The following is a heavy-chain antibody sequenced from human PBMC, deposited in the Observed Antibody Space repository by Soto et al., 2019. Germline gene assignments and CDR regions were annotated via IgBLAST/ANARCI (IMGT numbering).Heavy chain of an antibody. Sequence: GGSLRLSCAASGFTFDDYAMHWVRQAPGKGLEWVSGISWNSGSIGYADSVKGRFTISRDNAKNSLYLQMNSLRAEDTALYYCAKDIGSYSSSSDYWGQGTLVTVSS. V-gene: IGHV3-9*01. CDR3: AKDIGSYSSSSDY. CDR1: GFTFDDYA. J-gene: IGHJ4*02. CDR2: ISWNSGSI. D-gene: IGHD6-13*01.